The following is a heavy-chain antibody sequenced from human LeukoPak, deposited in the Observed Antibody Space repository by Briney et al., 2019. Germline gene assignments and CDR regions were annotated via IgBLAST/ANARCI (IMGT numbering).Heavy chain of an antibody. CDR1: GGSFSGYY. D-gene: IGHD4-17*01. CDR3: ARARSYYGDYEIDY. J-gene: IGHJ4*02. Sequence: PSETLSLTCAVYGGSFSGYYWSWIRQPPGKGLEWIGEINHSGSTNYNPSLKSRVTISVDTSKNQFSLKLSSVTAADTAVYYCARARSYYGDYEIDYWGQGTLVTVSS. CDR2: INHSGST. V-gene: IGHV4-34*01.